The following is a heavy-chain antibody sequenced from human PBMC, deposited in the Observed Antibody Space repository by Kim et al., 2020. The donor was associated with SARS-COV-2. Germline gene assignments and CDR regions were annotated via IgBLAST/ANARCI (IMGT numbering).Heavy chain of an antibody. Sequence: TPSLTRRVTISVDTSKNQFSLKLSSVTAADTAVYYCARLGAQYYYYGMDVWGQGTTVTVSS. CDR3: ARLGAQYYYYGMDV. J-gene: IGHJ6*02. V-gene: IGHV4-61*07.